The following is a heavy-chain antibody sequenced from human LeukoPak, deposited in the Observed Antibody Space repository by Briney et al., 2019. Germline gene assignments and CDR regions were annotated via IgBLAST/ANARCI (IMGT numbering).Heavy chain of an antibody. CDR3: ARQPDSGRYGFDH. CDR2: IGSGGYT. Sequence: GGSLRLSCVVSGFTFKDYDIHWVRQTTGKGLEWVSAIGSGGYTYYADSVRGRFTISREDAETSLSLQMNNLRAEDTAVYYCARQPDSGRYGFDHWGQGTLVTVSS. J-gene: IGHJ4*02. D-gene: IGHD6-19*01. V-gene: IGHV3-13*01. CDR1: GFTFKDYD.